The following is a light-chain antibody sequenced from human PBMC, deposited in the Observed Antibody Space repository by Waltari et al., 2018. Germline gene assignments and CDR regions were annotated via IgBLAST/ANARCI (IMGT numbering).Light chain of an antibody. CDR3: ATWDTSLSGGV. Sequence: HSMLTQPPSVSAAPGQEVAISCSGSTSNIGTKYVSWYQQVPGTAPKLLIYDNDERPSGIPDHFSGSKSGTSATLDITGLQTGDEADYYCATWDTSLSGGVFGGGTKLTVL. V-gene: IGLV1-51*01. CDR2: DND. J-gene: IGLJ2*01. CDR1: TSNIGTKY.